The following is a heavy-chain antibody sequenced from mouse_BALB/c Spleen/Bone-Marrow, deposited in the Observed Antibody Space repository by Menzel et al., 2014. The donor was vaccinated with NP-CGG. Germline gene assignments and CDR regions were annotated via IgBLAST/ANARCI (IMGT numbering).Heavy chain of an antibody. CDR1: GYTFTSYY. J-gene: IGHJ3*01. Sequence: QVQLQQSGPELVKPGASVRISCKASGYTFTSYYIHWVKQRPGQGLEWIGWIYPGNVNTNYNEKLKAKATLTADKSSSTAYMQLSSLTSEDSAVYFCARGGYDGAWFAYWGQGTLVTVSA. CDR2: IYPGNVNT. CDR3: ARGGYDGAWFAY. V-gene: IGHV1S56*01. D-gene: IGHD2-14*01.